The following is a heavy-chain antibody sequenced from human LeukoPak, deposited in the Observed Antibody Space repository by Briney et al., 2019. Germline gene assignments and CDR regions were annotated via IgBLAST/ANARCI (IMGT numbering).Heavy chain of an antibody. CDR3: ARHVGHDFWSGYRSVDP. CDR2: IYHNGST. D-gene: IGHD3-3*01. J-gene: IGHJ5*02. Sequence: SETLSLTCTVSGGSLRRTGYCWGWIRQPPGKGLEWIGSIYHNGSTCNNPSLKSRVILSVDTSKNQFSLKLSSVTAADTAVYYCARHVGHDFWSGYRSVDPWGQGTLVAVSS. CDR1: GGSLRRTGYC. V-gene: IGHV4-39*01.